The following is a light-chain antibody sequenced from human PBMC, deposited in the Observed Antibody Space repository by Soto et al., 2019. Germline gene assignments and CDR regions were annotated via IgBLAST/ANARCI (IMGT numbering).Light chain of an antibody. CDR3: QQLNSYPPWT. CDR2: GAS. Sequence: IQLTQSPSSLSASVGDRVTITCRASQGISSNLAWYQQKPGRAPKLLIFGASTLQSGVPSRFSGSGPGTDFTLTISSLQPEDFATYFCQQLNSYPPWTLRQGTTVDIK. CDR1: QGISSN. V-gene: IGKV1-9*01. J-gene: IGKJ1*01.